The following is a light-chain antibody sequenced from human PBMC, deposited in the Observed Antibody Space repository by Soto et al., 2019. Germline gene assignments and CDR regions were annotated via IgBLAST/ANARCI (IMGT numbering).Light chain of an antibody. V-gene: IGLV2-14*01. CDR1: SSDVGGYNY. Sequence: QSALTQPASVSGSPGQSITISCTGTSSDVGGYNYVSWYQQHPGKAPKLMIYDVSNRPSGFSTRFSGSKSGNTASLTISGLQAEDEADYSCSSYSSRSTVVFGGGTKLTVL. CDR2: DVS. J-gene: IGLJ2*01. CDR3: SSYSSRSTVV.